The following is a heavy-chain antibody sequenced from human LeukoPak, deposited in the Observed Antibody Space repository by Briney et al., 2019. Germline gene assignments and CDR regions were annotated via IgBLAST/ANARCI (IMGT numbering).Heavy chain of an antibody. CDR3: ATWRGSGWYYFDY. Sequence: GRSLRLSCGASGFTFSSYGMHWVGQAPGKGLEWVAVISYDGSNKYYADSVKGRFTISRDNSKNTLYLQMNSLRAEDTAVYYCATWRGSGWYYFDYWGQGTLVTVSS. D-gene: IGHD6-19*01. V-gene: IGHV3-30*03. CDR2: ISYDGSNK. J-gene: IGHJ4*02. CDR1: GFTFSSYG.